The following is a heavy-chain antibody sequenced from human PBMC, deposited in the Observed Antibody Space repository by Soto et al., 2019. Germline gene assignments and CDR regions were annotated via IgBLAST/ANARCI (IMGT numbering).Heavy chain of an antibody. J-gene: IGHJ5*02. CDR3: VGVQLWSSNWFDP. CDR2: IYTSGST. D-gene: IGHD5-18*01. V-gene: IGHV4-4*07. Sequence: PSETLSLTCTVSGGSISSYYWSWIRQPAGKGLEWIGRIYTSGSTNYNPSLKSRVTMSVDTSKNQFSLKLSSVTAADTAVYYCVGVQLWSSNWFDPWGQGTLVTVSS. CDR1: GGSISSYY.